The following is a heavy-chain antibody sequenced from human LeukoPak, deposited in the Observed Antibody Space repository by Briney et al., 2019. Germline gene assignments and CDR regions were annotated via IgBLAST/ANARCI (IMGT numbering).Heavy chain of an antibody. J-gene: IGHJ4*02. CDR2: MYGSGVNN. CDR1: GFTFKSYV. CDR3: AKDLGWELPAEAY. D-gene: IGHD1-26*01. Sequence: GWSVRLSCVASGFTFKSYVMNWVRQAPGKGLEWLATMYGSGVNNSYADSVRGRFTISRDNSNNTLYLQMNSLRAEDTAMYYCAKDLGWELPAEAYWGQGILVTVSS. V-gene: IGHV3-23*01.